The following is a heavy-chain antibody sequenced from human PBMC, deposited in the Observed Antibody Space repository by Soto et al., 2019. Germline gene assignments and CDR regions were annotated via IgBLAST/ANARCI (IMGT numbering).Heavy chain of an antibody. V-gene: IGHV5-51*01. Sequence: GESLKISCKATGYSFTNYWIGWVRQMPGKGLEWMGTIYPGDSDTRYGPAFEGQVTISADKSITTAYLQWSSLKASDTAVYFCARRRNYCTSKICLPHYYYTLDVGGQGTTVTVSS. D-gene: IGHD2-2*01. CDR1: GYSFTNYW. CDR2: IYPGDSDT. CDR3: ARRRNYCTSKICLPHYYYTLDV. J-gene: IGHJ6*02.